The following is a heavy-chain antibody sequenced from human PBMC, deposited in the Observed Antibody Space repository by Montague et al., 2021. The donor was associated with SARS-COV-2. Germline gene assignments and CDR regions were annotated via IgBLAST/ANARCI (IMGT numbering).Heavy chain of an antibody. CDR3: AREYRIELWQTNWYFGL. Sequence: SETLSLTCTVSGGSISGYYWSWIRQPPGKGLEWIGYIYHSGNTKYNPSLKSRVSISADTSKNQFSLWLSSVTAADAAVYYCAREYRIELWQTNWYFGLWGRGTLVTVSS. V-gene: IGHV4-59*01. CDR2: IYHSGNT. J-gene: IGHJ2*01. CDR1: GGSISGYY. D-gene: IGHD5-18*01.